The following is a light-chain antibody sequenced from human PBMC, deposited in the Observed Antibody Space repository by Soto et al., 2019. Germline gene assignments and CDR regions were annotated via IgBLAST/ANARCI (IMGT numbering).Light chain of an antibody. CDR2: AAS. V-gene: IGKV1-39*01. J-gene: IGKJ1*01. Sequence: DIQMTQSPSSLSASIGDRVTITCRAGQTIGSHLNWYQQKPGKAPKLLIFAASNLQSGVPSRFSGSGSGTEFTLTISSLQPDDFATYFCQQHNDYWTFGQGTKGDIK. CDR1: QTIGSH. CDR3: QQHNDYWT.